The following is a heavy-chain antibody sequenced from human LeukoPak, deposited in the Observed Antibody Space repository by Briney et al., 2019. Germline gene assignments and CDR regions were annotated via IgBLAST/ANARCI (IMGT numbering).Heavy chain of an antibody. V-gene: IGHV4-59*01. D-gene: IGHD3-10*01. CDR2: VYYTGST. J-gene: IGHJ4*02. CDR1: GGSISSYH. CDR3: ASLDSGKFDY. Sequence: SETLSLTCTVSGGSISSYHWSRVRQPPGKGLEWIGYVYYTGSTKYSPSLKSRLTISLDTSMNQFSLKLSSVTAADTAVYYCASLDSGKFDYWGQGTLVTVPS.